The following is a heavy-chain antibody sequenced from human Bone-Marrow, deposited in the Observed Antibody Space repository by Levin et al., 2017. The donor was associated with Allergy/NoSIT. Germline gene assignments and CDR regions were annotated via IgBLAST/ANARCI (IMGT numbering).Heavy chain of an antibody. J-gene: IGHJ6*02. CDR1: GGSISNSY. V-gene: IGHV4-59*01. CDR3: ASLGYTISYYDYAMDV. CDR2: IKNSGTT. D-gene: IGHD5-12*01. Sequence: AGGSLRLSCSVSGGSISNSYWSWIRQAPGKGLEWIGYIKNSGTTKYNPSLNSRVTISADTSKNQVSLRLTSVPAADTAVYYCASLGYTISYYDYAMDVWGQGTTVTVSS.